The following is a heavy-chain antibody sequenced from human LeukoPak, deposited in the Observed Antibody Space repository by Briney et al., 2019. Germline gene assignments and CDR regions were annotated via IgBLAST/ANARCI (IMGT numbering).Heavy chain of an antibody. J-gene: IGHJ3*02. CDR1: GGSISSGGYY. D-gene: IGHD3-22*01. Sequence: SETLSLTCTVSGGSISSGGYYWSWIRQHPGKGLEWIGYIYYSGSTYYNPSLKSRVTISVDTSKNQFPLKLSSVTAADTAVYYCARLMTYYYDSSGYFDAFDIWGQGTMVTVSS. CDR3: ARLMTYYYDSSGYFDAFDI. CDR2: IYYSGST. V-gene: IGHV4-31*03.